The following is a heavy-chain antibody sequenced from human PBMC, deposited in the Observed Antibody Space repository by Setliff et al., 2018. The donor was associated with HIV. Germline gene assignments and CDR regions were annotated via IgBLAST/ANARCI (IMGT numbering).Heavy chain of an antibody. D-gene: IGHD1-26*01. CDR1: GYSISSGYY. CDR2: IYHSGST. Sequence: SETLSLTCAVSGYSISSGYYWGWSRQPPGKGLVWIGSIYHSGSTYYNPSLKSRVTISEDTYKNQFSLKLSSVTAAYTAVYYCARPGGGVGAYMDVWGKGTTVTVSS. CDR3: ARPGGGVGAYMDV. V-gene: IGHV4-38-2*01. J-gene: IGHJ6*03.